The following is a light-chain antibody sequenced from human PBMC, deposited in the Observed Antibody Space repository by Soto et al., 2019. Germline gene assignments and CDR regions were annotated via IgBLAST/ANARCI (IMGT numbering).Light chain of an antibody. J-gene: IGKJ1*01. Sequence: DIQMTQSPSTLSASVGDRVTITCRAGQSISSWLAWYQQKPGKAPKLLIYKASSLASGVPSRFSGSGSGAEFTLTISSLRPDDFATYYCQQYNSYWTFGQGTKVEIK. V-gene: IGKV1-5*03. CDR2: KAS. CDR3: QQYNSYWT. CDR1: QSISSW.